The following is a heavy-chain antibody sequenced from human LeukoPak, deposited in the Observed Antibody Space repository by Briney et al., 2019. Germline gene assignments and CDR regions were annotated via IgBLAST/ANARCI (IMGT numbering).Heavy chain of an antibody. D-gene: IGHD3-10*01. CDR1: GFTFDDYA. CDR2: ISGDGGST. CDR3: AEDDDYYGSGSFN. Sequence: GGSLRLSCAASGFTFDDYAMHWVRQAPGKGLEWVSLISGDGGSTYYADSVKGRFTISRDNSKNSLYLQMNSLRTEDTALYYCAEDDDYYGSGSFNWGQGTLVTVSS. J-gene: IGHJ4*02. V-gene: IGHV3-43*02.